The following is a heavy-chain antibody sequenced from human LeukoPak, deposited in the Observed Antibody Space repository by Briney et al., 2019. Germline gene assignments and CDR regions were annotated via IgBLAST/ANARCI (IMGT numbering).Heavy chain of an antibody. V-gene: IGHV1-46*01. Sequence: ASVKVSCEASGYTFTSYYMHWVRQAPGQGLEWMGIINPSGGSTSYAQKFQGRVTMTRDTSTSTVYMELSSLRSEDTAVYYCARDKNCSSTSCFNWFDPWGQGTLVTVSS. J-gene: IGHJ5*02. CDR1: GYTFTSYY. D-gene: IGHD2-2*01. CDR3: ARDKNCSSTSCFNWFDP. CDR2: INPSGGST.